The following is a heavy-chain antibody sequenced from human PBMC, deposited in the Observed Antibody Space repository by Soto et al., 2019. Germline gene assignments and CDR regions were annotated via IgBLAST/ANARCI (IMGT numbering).Heavy chain of an antibody. CDR1: CGSISNYY. D-gene: IGHD3-22*01. CDR2: IYYSGST. Sequence: SETLSLTCAVSCGSISNYYWSWIRQPPGKGLDWIGYIYYSGSTKYNPSLKSRVTISVDTSKNQFSLKLSSVTAADTAVYYCARQDTSGYAFDYWGQGTLVTVSS. V-gene: IGHV4-59*08. J-gene: IGHJ4*02. CDR3: ARQDTSGYAFDY.